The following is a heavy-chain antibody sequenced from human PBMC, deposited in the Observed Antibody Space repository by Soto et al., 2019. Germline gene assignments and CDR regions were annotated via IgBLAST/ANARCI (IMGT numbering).Heavy chain of an antibody. V-gene: IGHV3-30*07. CDR2: ISTDGRDK. CDR1: GFTFSSYA. Sequence: GALRLSCAASGFTFSSYAMHWVRQAPGKGLEWVAVISTDGRDKYHADSVKGRFIISRDNSRNTLYLQTNSLRAEDTAVYYCVRRYYDFWSGYYGFDIWGQGTMVTVS. D-gene: IGHD3-3*01. CDR3: VRRYYDFWSGYYGFDI. J-gene: IGHJ3*02.